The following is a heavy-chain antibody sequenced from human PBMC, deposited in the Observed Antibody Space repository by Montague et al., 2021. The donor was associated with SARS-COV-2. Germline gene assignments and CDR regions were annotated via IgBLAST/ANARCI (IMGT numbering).Heavy chain of an antibody. Sequence: SETLSLTCTVSGGSISSSSYYWGWIRQPPGKGLEWIGSIYCSGSTYYNPSLKSRVTISVDTSKNQFSPKLSSVTAADTAVYYCAGSPPGIAAAGTVAAFDIWGQGTMVTVSS. D-gene: IGHD6-13*01. J-gene: IGHJ3*02. CDR1: GGSISSSSYY. CDR2: IYCSGST. V-gene: IGHV4-39*01. CDR3: AGSPPGIAAAGTVAAFDI.